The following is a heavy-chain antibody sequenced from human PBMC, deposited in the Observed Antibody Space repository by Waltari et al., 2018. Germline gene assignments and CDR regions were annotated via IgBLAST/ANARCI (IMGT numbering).Heavy chain of an antibody. V-gene: IGHV4-30-4*08. D-gene: IGHD4-17*01. Sequence: QVQLEESGPGLVNPSQTLSLTCSVSGGSIISGVYYWTWIRQSPRKGLEWIGHIYYYGTTSYNPSLMGRTSISLDTSKNHFSLKLSSVAAADAALYYCARSVYGDYGGRFFDYWGQGILVTVSS. CDR1: GGSIISGVYY. CDR2: IYYYGTT. CDR3: ARSVYGDYGGRFFDY. J-gene: IGHJ4*02.